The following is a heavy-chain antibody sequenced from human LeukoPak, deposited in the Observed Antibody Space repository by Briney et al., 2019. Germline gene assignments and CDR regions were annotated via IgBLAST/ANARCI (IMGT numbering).Heavy chain of an antibody. CDR2: ISYDGSNK. CDR1: GFTFSSYG. CDR3: AKARGRGQPRGAGIDY. D-gene: IGHD3-16*01. V-gene: IGHV3-30*19. Sequence: QSGGSLRLSCAASGFTFSSYGMHWVRQAPGKGLEWVAVISYDGSNKYYADSVKGRFTISRDNSKNTLYLQMNSLRAEDTDVYYCAKARGRGQPRGAGIDYWGQGTLVTVSS. J-gene: IGHJ4*02.